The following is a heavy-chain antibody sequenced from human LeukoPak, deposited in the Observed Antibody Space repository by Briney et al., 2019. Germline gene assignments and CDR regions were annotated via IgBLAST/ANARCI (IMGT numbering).Heavy chain of an antibody. CDR3: ARGRVRNRRHYFDY. J-gene: IGHJ4*02. CDR1: GGSFSGYC. D-gene: IGHD1-14*01. Sequence: SETLSLTCAVYGGSFSGYCWSWIRQPPGKGLEWIGEINHSGSTNYNPSLKSRVTISVDTSKNQFSLKLSSVTAADTAVYYCARGRVRNRRHYFDYWGQGTLVTVSS. V-gene: IGHV4-34*01. CDR2: INHSGST.